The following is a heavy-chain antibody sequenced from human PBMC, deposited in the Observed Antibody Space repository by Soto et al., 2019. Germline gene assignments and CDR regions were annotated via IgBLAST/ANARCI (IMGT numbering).Heavy chain of an antibody. CDR2: IYYSGST. D-gene: IGHD2-2*01. CDR1: GGSIISYY. V-gene: IGHV4-59*08. J-gene: IGHJ5*02. Sequence: SETLSLTCTVSGGSIISYYWSWILQPPGKGLEWIGYIYYSGSTNYNPSLKSRVTISVDTSKNQFSLKLSSVTAADTAVYYCARHRVSSTSRSRFDPWGQGTLVTVSS. CDR3: ARHRVSSTSRSRFDP.